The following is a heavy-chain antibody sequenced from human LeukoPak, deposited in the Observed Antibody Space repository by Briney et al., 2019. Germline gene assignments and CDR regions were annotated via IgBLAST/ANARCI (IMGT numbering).Heavy chain of an antibody. J-gene: IGHJ3*01. D-gene: IGHD2-21*01. CDR1: GFTFKNYD. V-gene: IGHV3-23*01. CDR3: AKDLRRRSGICYPRGAYDA. CDR2: ISAGDGSA. Sequence: GGSLRLSCQASGFTFKNYDMNWVRQVPGKGLEWVSGISAGDGSAQYADSVKGRFTISRDNFKNTLYLQMHGLRAEDTAVYYCAKDLRRRSGICYPRGAYDAWGQGTMVTVSP.